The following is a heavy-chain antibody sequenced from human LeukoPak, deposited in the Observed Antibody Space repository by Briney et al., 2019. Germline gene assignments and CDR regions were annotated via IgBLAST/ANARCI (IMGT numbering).Heavy chain of an antibody. D-gene: IGHD3-10*01. Sequence: ASVKVSCKASGYTFTGYYMHWVRQAPGQGLEWMGWINPNSGGTNYAQKFQGRVIMTRDTSISTAYMELSRLRSDDTAVYYCARKYGSGPRWPPYKDYGMDVRGQGTTVTVSS. CDR1: GYTFTGYY. J-gene: IGHJ6*02. CDR3: ARKYGSGPRWPPYKDYGMDV. CDR2: INPNSGGT. V-gene: IGHV1-2*02.